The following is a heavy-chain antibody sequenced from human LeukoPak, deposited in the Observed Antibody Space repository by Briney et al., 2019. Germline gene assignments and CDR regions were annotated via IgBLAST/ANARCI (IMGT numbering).Heavy chain of an antibody. CDR3: ARSYGSGSYYNNWFDP. D-gene: IGHD3-10*01. CDR1: GYTFTCYY. V-gene: IGHV1-46*01. Sequence: ASVKVSCKASGYTFTCYYMHWVRHAPGQGLEWMGIINPSGGSTSYAQKFQGRVTMTRDTSTSTVYMELSSLSSEDTAVYYCARSYGSGSYYNNWFDPWGQGTLVTVSS. J-gene: IGHJ5*02. CDR2: INPSGGST.